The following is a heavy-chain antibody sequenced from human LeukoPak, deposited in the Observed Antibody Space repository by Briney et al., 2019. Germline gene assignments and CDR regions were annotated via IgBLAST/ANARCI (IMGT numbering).Heavy chain of an antibody. V-gene: IGHV3-23*01. CDR2: ISGSSSST. CDR3: AKAAGFMVRGVISDY. J-gene: IGHJ4*02. CDR1: GFTFSNYG. D-gene: IGHD3-10*01. Sequence: GGSLRLSCAASGFTFSNYGMSWVRQAPGMGLGWVSAISGSSSSTYYADSVKGRFTISRDNSKNTLYLQMNSLRAEDTAVYYCAKAAGFMVRGVISDYWGQGTLVTVSS.